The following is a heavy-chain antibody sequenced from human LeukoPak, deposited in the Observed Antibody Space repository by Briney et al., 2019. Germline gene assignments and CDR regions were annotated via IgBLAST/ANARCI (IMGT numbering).Heavy chain of an antibody. CDR3: AREEGTDCGGDCYSGY. D-gene: IGHD2-21*02. V-gene: IGHV3-21*01. CDR1: GFTFSSYS. CDR2: ISSSSSYI. Sequence: GGSLRRSCGASGFTFSSYSMNWVRQAPGKGPEWVSSISSSSSYIYYADSVKGRFTVSRDNAKNSLYLQMNSLRAEDTAVYYCAREEGTDCGGDCYSGYWGQGTLVTVSS. J-gene: IGHJ4*02.